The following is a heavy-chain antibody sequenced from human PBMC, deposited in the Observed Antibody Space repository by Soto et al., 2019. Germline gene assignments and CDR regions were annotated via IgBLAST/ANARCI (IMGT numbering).Heavy chain of an antibody. CDR2: IYYSGST. V-gene: IGHV4-61*01. J-gene: IGHJ4*02. CDR3: ARVINGMTTGMFDY. Sequence: QVQLQESGPGLVKPSETLSLTCTVSGGSVSSGSYYWSWIRQPPGKGLEWIGYIYYSGSTNYNPSLKSRVTISVDTSKNQFSLKLSSVTAADTAVYYCARVINGMTTGMFDYWGQGTLVTVSS. D-gene: IGHD4-17*01. CDR1: GGSVSSGSYY.